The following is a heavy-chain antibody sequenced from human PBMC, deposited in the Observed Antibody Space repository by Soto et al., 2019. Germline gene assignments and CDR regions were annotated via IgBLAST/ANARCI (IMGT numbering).Heavy chain of an antibody. Sequence: PSETLSLTCTVSGGSISSYYWSWIRQPPGKGLEWFGYIYYSGSTNYNPSLKSRVTISVDTSKNQFSLKLSSVTAADTAVYYCARHLLLYYYDSSGYYLRDAFDIWGQGTMVIVS. D-gene: IGHD3-22*01. CDR3: ARHLLLYYYDSSGYYLRDAFDI. CDR1: GGSISSYY. J-gene: IGHJ3*02. CDR2: IYYSGST. V-gene: IGHV4-59*08.